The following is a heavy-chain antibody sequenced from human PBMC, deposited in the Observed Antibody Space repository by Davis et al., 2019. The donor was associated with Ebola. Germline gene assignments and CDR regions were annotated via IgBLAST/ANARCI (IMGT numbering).Heavy chain of an antibody. D-gene: IGHD7-27*01. CDR1: GFTFISYD. V-gene: IGHV3-23*01. J-gene: IGHJ4*02. Sequence: PGGSLRLSCAASGFTFISYDMSWVRQVPGKGLEWVSTISTNEDHTHYSDSVKGRFTISRDNSKNTLYLQMTNLNSEDTALYYCLRHNWGIGQWGQGTLVTVS. CDR3: LRHNWGIGQ. CDR2: ISTNEDHT.